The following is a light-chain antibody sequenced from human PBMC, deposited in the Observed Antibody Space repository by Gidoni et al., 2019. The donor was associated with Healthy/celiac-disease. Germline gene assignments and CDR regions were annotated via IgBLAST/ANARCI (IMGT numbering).Light chain of an antibody. CDR3: QAWDSSTVV. V-gene: IGLV3-1*01. CDR1: KLGDKY. CDR2: QDS. J-gene: IGLJ2*01. Sequence: SYELTHQPSVSVSPGQTASITCSGDKLGDKYACWYQQKPGQSPVLVIYQDSKRPAGIPERFSGYNSGNTATLTISGTQAMDEADYYCQAWDSSTVVFGGGTKLTVL.